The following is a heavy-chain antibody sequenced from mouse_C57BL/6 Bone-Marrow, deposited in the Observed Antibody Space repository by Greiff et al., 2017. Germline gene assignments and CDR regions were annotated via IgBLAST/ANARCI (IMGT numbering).Heavy chain of an antibody. CDR3: ATLFYFDY. V-gene: IGHV1-69*01. J-gene: IGHJ2*01. CDR1: GYTLTSYW. CDR2: IDPSESYT. D-gene: IGHD1-1*01. Sequence: VTLQQPGAELVLPGASVKLSCKASGYTLTSYWMHWVKQRPGQGLEWIGEIDPSESYTTYNQKFKGKSTLTVDKSSSAAYMQLSILTSEDSAVYYCATLFYFDYWGQGTTLTVSS.